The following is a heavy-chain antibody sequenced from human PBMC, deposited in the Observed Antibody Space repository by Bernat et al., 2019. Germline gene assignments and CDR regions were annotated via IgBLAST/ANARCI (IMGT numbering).Heavy chain of an antibody. Sequence: EVQLVESGGGLVQPGGSLRLSCSASGFPFSTYPMHWVRQAPGEGLEYVSSILGGGGTTWYANSVKGRFTISRDNSKHTLYLQMGSLRADDMAVYYCARDRDSGYSFDIWGRVTVVTVSS. J-gene: IGHJ3*02. D-gene: IGHD3-22*01. V-gene: IGHV3-64*01. CDR2: ILGGGGTT. CDR1: GFPFSTYP. CDR3: ARDRDSGYSFDI.